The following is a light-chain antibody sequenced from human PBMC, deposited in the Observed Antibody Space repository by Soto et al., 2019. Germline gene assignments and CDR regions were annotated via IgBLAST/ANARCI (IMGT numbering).Light chain of an antibody. Sequence: SVLTQFQATLSLYPGERATLPFGASQTVSSSYLAWYQQKPGLAPRLLIYDASSRATGISDRFSGSGSGTDFTLTISSLQPEDFATYSCQQSYSTTWTFGQGTNVDIK. V-gene: IGKV3D-20*01. CDR3: QQSYSTTWT. J-gene: IGKJ1*01. CDR1: QTVSSSY. CDR2: DAS.